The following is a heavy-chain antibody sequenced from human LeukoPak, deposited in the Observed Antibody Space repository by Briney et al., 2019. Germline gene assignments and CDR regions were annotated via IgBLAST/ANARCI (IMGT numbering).Heavy chain of an antibody. CDR2: IKQDGSEK. Sequence: GGSLRLSCAASGFTFSSYWMSWVRQAPGKGLEWGANIKQDGSEKYYVDSVKGRFTISRDNAKNSLYLQMNSLRAEDTAVYYCARDGYYDILTGYLTQHDAFDIWGQGTMVTVSS. D-gene: IGHD3-9*01. CDR3: ARDGYYDILTGYLTQHDAFDI. J-gene: IGHJ3*02. V-gene: IGHV3-7*01. CDR1: GFTFSSYW.